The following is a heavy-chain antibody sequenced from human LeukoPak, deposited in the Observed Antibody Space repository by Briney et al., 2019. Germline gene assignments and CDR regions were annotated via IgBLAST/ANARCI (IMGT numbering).Heavy chain of an antibody. CDR3: TIGLAGDWDAFDI. CDR1: GYTFTTCA. V-gene: IGHV1-3*01. Sequence: ASVKVSCKASGYTFTTCAVHWVRQAPGQRLEWMGWIHADSGNTKYSQKLQGRVAIARDTSASTIYMELTSLRIEDTAVYFCTIGLAGDWDAFDIWGLGTMVTVSS. D-gene: IGHD6-19*01. CDR2: IHADSGNT. J-gene: IGHJ3*02.